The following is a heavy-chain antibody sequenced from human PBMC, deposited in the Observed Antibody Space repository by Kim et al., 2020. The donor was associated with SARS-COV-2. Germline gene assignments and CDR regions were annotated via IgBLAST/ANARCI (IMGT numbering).Heavy chain of an antibody. CDR1: GFMFNSYA. D-gene: IGHD6-19*01. J-gene: IGHJ5*02. Sequence: GGSLRLSCAASGFMFNSYAMNWVRQAPEKGLEWVSVITNSGGTYYADSVKGRFTISRDNSKNTVYLQMNSLRVEDSAIYYFVKGAGGWLXWXXXWGQGTRXXXSS. CDR2: ITNSGGT. V-gene: IGHV3-23*01. CDR3: VKGAGGWLXWXXX.